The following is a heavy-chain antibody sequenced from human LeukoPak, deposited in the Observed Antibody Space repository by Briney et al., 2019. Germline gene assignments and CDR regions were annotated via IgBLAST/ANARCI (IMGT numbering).Heavy chain of an antibody. CDR1: GFTFSSYA. CDR2: ISLSGGST. CDR3: AKAWSGSYFYFDY. D-gene: IGHD1-26*01. Sequence: GGSLRLSCAASGFTFSSYAMRWVRQAPGKGLQWVSAISLSGGSTYYADSVKGRFTISRDNSKSTLYLQMNSLRAEDTALYYCAKAWSGSYFYFDYWGQGTLVTVSS. V-gene: IGHV3-23*01. J-gene: IGHJ4*02.